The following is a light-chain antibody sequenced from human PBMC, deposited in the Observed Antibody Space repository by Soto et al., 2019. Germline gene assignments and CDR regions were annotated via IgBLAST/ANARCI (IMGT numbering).Light chain of an antibody. CDR2: LNSDGSH. CDR3: QTWGSGIRVV. J-gene: IGLJ2*01. Sequence: QLVLTQSPSASASLGASVKLTCTLSSGHSSYAIAWHQQQPEKGPRYLMKLNSDGSHSKGGGIPDRFSGSSSGAERYLTISSLQSEDEADYYCQTWGSGIRVVFCGGTKLTVL. V-gene: IGLV4-69*01. CDR1: SGHSSYA.